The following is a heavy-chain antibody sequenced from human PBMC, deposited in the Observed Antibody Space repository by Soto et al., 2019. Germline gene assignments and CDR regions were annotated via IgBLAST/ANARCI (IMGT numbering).Heavy chain of an antibody. D-gene: IGHD3-22*01. CDR3: AADPYYYDSSSYYSSDY. J-gene: IGHJ4*02. V-gene: IGHV1-58*01. CDR1: GFTFRSTA. Sequence: GASVKVSCKASGFTFRSTAVQWVRQARGQRLEWIGWIVVGSGNTNYAQKFQERVTITRDMSTSTAYMELSSLTSEDTAVYYCAADPYYYDSSSYYSSDYWGQGTLVTVYS. CDR2: IVVGSGNT.